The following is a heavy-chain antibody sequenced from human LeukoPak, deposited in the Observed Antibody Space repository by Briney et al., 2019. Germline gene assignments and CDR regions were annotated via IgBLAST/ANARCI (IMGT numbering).Heavy chain of an antibody. D-gene: IGHD3-10*01. CDR3: ARGAGSYRLSYYFDY. CDR1: GFTFSSYS. CDR2: ISSSSSYI. Sequence: GGSLRLSCGASGFTFSSYSMNWVRQAPGKGLEWVSSISSSSSYIYYADSVKGRFTISRDNAKNSLYLQMNSLRAEDTAVYYCARGAGSYRLSYYFDYWGQGTLVTVSS. J-gene: IGHJ4*02. V-gene: IGHV3-21*01.